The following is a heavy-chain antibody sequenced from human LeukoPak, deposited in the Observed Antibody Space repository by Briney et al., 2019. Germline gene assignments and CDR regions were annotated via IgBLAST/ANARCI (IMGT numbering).Heavy chain of an antibody. Sequence: GGPLRLSCAASGFTFSDYYMSWIRQAPGKGLEWVAHIKEDGSDKYYVDSVTGRFTISRDNTKNSLYLQMSSLRAEDTAVYYCATWNSDWEFAYWGQGTLVSVSS. CDR1: GFTFSDYY. CDR2: IKEDGSDK. J-gene: IGHJ4*02. D-gene: IGHD1/OR15-1a*01. V-gene: IGHV3-7*05. CDR3: ATWNSDWEFAY.